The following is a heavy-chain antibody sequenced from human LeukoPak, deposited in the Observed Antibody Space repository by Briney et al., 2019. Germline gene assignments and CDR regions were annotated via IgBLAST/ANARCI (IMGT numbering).Heavy chain of an antibody. D-gene: IGHD1-26*01. V-gene: IGHV1-69*13. CDR3: ARDYGVGSTAFDYF. CDR2: IIPIFGTA. Sequence: SVKVSCKASGGTFSSYAISWVRQAPGQGLEWMGGIIPIFGTANYAQKFQGRVTITADESTRTAYMELSSLRSEDTAVYYCARDYGVGSTAFDYFWGQGTLVTVSS. CDR1: GGTFSSYA. J-gene: IGHJ4*02.